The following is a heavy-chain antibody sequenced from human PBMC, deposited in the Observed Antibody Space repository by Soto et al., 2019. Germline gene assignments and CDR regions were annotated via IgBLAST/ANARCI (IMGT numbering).Heavy chain of an antibody. CDR1: GFTFSSYA. J-gene: IGHJ6*03. CDR3: AKDIDFVEIYYYYMDV. CDR2: ISGSGGST. V-gene: IGHV3-23*01. Sequence: GGSLRLSCAASGFTFSSYAMSWVRQAPGKGLEWVSAISGSGGSTYYADSVKGRFTISRDNSKNTLYLQMNSLRAEDTAVYYCAKDIDFVEIYYYYMDVWGKGTTVTVSS. D-gene: IGHD3-3*01.